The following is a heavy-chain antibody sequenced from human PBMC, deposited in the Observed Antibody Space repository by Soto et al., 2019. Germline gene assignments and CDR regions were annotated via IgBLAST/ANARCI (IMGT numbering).Heavy chain of an antibody. J-gene: IGHJ4*02. D-gene: IGHD3-22*01. CDR3: AGSGYYTNYFDY. V-gene: IGHV4-30-2*01. Sequence: QLQLQESGSGLVKPSQTLSLTCAVSGCSISSGDYSWSWIRQPPGKGLEWIGYIYHSGSTYYNPSLKSRLTISVDRSKNQFSLQLSSVTTADTAVYSCAGSGYYTNYFDYWGQGTLVTVSS. CDR2: IYHSGST. CDR1: GCSISSGDYS.